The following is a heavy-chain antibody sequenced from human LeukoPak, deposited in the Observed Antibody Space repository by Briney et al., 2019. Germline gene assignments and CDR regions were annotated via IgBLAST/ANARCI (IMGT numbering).Heavy chain of an antibody. J-gene: IGHJ2*01. V-gene: IGHV1-18*01. CDR2: ISAYNGNT. CDR3: ARGRIGGGNSYWYFDL. CDR1: GGTFSSYA. Sequence: ASVKVSCKASGGTFSSYAISWVRQAPGQGLEWMGWISAYNGNTNYAQKLQGRVTMTTDTSTSTAYMELRSLRSDDTAVYYCARGRIGGGNSYWYFDLWGRGTLVTVPS. D-gene: IGHD4-23*01.